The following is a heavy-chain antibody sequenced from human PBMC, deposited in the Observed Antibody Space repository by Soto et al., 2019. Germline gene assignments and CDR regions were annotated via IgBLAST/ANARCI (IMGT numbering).Heavy chain of an antibody. CDR1: GYTFTSYG. V-gene: IGHV1-18*04. Sequence: GASVKVSCKASGYTFTSYGISWVRQAPGQGLEWMGWISAYNGNTNYAQKLQGRVTMTTDTSTSTAYMELRSLRSDDTAVYYCARHRALPGYYTYYRMDVWGQGTTVTVSS. D-gene: IGHD3-9*01. CDR3: ARHRALPGYYTYYRMDV. CDR2: ISAYNGNT. J-gene: IGHJ6*02.